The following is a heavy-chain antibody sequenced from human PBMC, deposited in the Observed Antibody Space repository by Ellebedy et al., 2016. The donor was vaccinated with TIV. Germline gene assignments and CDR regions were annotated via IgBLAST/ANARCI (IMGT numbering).Heavy chain of an antibody. CDR3: AAFPYISTSSAY. J-gene: IGHJ4*02. V-gene: IGHV1-2*02. D-gene: IGHD6-6*01. Sequence: AASVKVSCKTSGYIFTAYHIHWVRQAPGQGLEWMGWLHPSSGGTNYAQNFQGRVSMTRDTSISTAYMELSRLNSDETAVYYCAAFPYISTSSAYWGQGTLVTVSS. CDR1: GYIFTAYH. CDR2: LHPSSGGT.